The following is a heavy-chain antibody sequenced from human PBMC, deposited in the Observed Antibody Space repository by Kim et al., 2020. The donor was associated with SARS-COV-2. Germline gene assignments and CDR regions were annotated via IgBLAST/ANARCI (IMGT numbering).Heavy chain of an antibody. CDR3: AREYREKIIYGLAV. Sequence: GGSLRLSCAASGFTFSSYWMSWVRQAPGKGLEWVANINPDGGETYYADSVKGRFTISRDNAKNSLYLQMNSLRAEDTAVYYCAREYREKIIYGLAVWGQG. CDR1: GFTFSSYW. V-gene: IGHV3-7*03. J-gene: IGHJ6*02. CDR2: INPDGGET. D-gene: IGHD5-12*01.